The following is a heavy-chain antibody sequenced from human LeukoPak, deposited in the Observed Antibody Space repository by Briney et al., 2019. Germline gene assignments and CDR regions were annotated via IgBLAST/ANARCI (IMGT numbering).Heavy chain of an antibody. CDR3: ARLNGLGWELHDPFDY. Sequence: GESLKISCRGSGYSFTSYWIGWVRQMPGKGLEWMGIIYPGDSDTRYSPSFQGQVTISADKSISTAYLQWSSLKASDTAMYYCARLNGLGWELHDPFDYWGQGTLVTVSS. CDR2: IYPGDSDT. V-gene: IGHV5-51*01. CDR1: GYSFTSYW. D-gene: IGHD1-26*01. J-gene: IGHJ4*02.